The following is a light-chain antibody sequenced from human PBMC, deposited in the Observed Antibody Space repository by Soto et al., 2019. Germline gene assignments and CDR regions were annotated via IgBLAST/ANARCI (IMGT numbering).Light chain of an antibody. Sequence: DIQMTQSPSSLSASVGDRVTITCRASQSISSYLNWYQQKPGKAPKLLIYAASTLQSGVPSRFSGSGSGTEFTLTISSLQPEDFATYYCQQLNSYPFTFGGGTKVDIK. CDR1: QSISSY. CDR3: QQLNSYPFT. CDR2: AAS. V-gene: IGKV1-9*01. J-gene: IGKJ4*01.